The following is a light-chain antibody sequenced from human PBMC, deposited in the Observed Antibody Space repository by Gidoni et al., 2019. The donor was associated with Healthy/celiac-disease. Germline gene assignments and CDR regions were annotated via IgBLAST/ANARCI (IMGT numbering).Light chain of an antibody. J-gene: IGKJ4*01. CDR3: QQYGSSRGLT. CDR2: GAS. Sequence: EIVLTQSPGTLSLSPGERATLSCRASQSVSSSYVAWYQQKPGQAPRLLIYGASSRATGIPDRFSGSGSGTDFTLTISRLEPEDFAVYYCQQYGSSRGLTFGGGTKVEIK. V-gene: IGKV3-20*01. CDR1: QSVSSSY.